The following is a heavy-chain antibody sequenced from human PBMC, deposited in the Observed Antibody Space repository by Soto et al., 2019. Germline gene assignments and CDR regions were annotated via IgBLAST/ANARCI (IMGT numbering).Heavy chain of an antibody. J-gene: IGHJ4*02. V-gene: IGHV3-48*03. D-gene: IGHD2-8*01. CDR1: GFTFSTYE. CDR3: VSVNGYFES. CDR2: INRSGDTK. Sequence: GSLRLSCAASGFTFSTYEMKWVRQAPGKGLQWVSYINRSGDTKHYADSAKGRFTISRDNAKNSLYLQMNSLRAEDTALYYCVSVNGYFESWGQGTLVTVSS.